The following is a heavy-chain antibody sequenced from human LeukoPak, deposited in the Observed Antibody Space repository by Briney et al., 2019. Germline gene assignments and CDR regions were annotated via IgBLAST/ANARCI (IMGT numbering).Heavy chain of an antibody. CDR1: GFTFSSYA. J-gene: IGHJ4*02. CDR2: ISYDGSNK. V-gene: IGHV3-30-3*01. Sequence: GGSLRLSCAASGFTFSSYAMHWVRQAPGKGLEWVAVISYDGSNKYYADFVKGRFTISRDNSKNTLYLQMNSLRAEDTAVYYCARDPTGHSSSWYHDDYWGQGTLVTVSS. CDR3: ARDPTGHSSSWYHDDY. D-gene: IGHD6-13*01.